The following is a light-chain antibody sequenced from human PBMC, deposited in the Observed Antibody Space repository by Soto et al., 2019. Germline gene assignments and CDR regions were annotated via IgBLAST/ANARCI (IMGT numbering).Light chain of an antibody. V-gene: IGLV2-23*01. CDR3: CLYVSSDTYV. CDR1: SSDVGSYNL. CDR2: EGS. Sequence: QSALTPPASVSWSPGQSITTSCAGISSDVGSYNLVSWYQHHPGKAPKLIIYEGSKRPSGVSNRFSGSKSGKTASLTISGLQAEDEADYYCCLYVSSDTYVFATGTKVTVL. J-gene: IGLJ1*01.